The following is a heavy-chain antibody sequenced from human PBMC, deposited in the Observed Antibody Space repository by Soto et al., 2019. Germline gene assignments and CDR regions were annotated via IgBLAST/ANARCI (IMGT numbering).Heavy chain of an antibody. V-gene: IGHV4-34*12. CDR1: GGSCSGYY. CDR3: ARFEQLNYYYGMDV. Sequence: PSATLSLTVSVYGGSCSGYYWSFIRQTPGKWLERIAEIIHSRSTNYNPSLKSRVTISVDTSKNQFSLKLSSVTAADTAVYYCARFEQLNYYYGMDVWGQGTTVS. D-gene: IGHD6-6*01. CDR2: IIHSRST. J-gene: IGHJ6*02.